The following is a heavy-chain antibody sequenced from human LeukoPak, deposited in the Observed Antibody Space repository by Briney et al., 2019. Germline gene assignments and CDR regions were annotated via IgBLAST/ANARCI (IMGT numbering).Heavy chain of an antibody. J-gene: IGHJ4*02. Sequence: GGSLRLPCAASGFTVSSNYTSWVRQAPGKGLECVAVIWNDGSKEDYADYVKCLFTLSRDMPKTTVYLEMDSLRVEETAVYYCGSADNYGDHRDGYDYFDYWGQGTLVTVSS. CDR3: GSADNYGDHRDGYDYFDY. V-gene: IGHV3-33*08. D-gene: IGHD5-24*01. CDR2: IWNDGSKE. CDR1: GFTVSSNY.